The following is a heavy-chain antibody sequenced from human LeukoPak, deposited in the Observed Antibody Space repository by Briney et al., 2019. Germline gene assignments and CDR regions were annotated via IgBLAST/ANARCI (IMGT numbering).Heavy chain of an antibody. CDR2: ISSSGSTI. V-gene: IGHV3-11*01. CDR1: GFTFSDYY. D-gene: IGHD5-18*01. CDR3: ARDGAASYYYYGMDV. Sequence: GGSLRLSCAASGFTFSDYYMSWIRQAPGKGLEWVSYISSSGSTIYYADSVKGRFTIYRDNAKNSLYLQMNSLRAEDTAVYYCARDGAASYYYYGMDVWGQGTTVTVSS. J-gene: IGHJ6*02.